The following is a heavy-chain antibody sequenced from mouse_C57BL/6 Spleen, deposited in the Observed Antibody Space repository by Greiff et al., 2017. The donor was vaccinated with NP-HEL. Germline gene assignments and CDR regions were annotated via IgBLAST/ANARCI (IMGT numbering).Heavy chain of an antibody. V-gene: IGHV1-50*01. J-gene: IGHJ2*01. CDR2: IDPSDSYT. Sequence: QVQLQHPGAELVKPGASVKLSCKASGYTFTSYWMQWVKQRPGQGLEWIGEIDPSDSYTNYNQKFKGKATLTVDTSSSTAYMQLSSLTSEDSAVYYCARRADYFDYWGQGTTLTVSS. CDR1: GYTFTSYW. CDR3: ARRADYFDY.